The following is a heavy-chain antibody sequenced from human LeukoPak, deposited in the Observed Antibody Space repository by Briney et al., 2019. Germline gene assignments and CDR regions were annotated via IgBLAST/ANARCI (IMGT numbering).Heavy chain of an antibody. CDR3: ARPYYYDSRIDP. CDR1: GRSISIGDDY. J-gene: IGHJ5*02. D-gene: IGHD3-22*01. V-gene: IGHV4-30-4*01. Sequence: SQTLSLTCTLSGRSISIGDDYWRWIRQPGGRGLEWIGYIYYSASTYYNPSLKSRVTISVHTSKNQLSLKLTSVTAADTAVYYCARPYYYDSRIDPWGQGTLVTVSS. CDR2: IYYSAST.